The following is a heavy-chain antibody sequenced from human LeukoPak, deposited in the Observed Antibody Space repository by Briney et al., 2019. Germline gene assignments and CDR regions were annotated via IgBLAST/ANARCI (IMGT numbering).Heavy chain of an antibody. Sequence: GGSLRLSCAASGFTSSSYAMHWVRQAPGKGLGWVAVISYVGSNNYYARSVKGRFTISRANSKNTLYLQMNSLRAEETAVYYRARGEGITVTSYTDYWGQGTRVTVSS. CDR2: ISYVGSNN. CDR3: ARGEGITVTSYTDY. J-gene: IGHJ4*02. CDR1: GFTSSSYA. V-gene: IGHV3-30*04. D-gene: IGHD4-11*01.